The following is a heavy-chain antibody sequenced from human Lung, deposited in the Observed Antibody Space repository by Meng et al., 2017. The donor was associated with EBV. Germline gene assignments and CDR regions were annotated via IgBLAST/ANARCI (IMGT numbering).Heavy chain of an antibody. Sequence: VVAGAEVKRPGSLVQVSWQASVGIFSRSPINWLRQAPGQGLEWMAEIHPKFATTNFAQNFQGRVTLSADESSTTVYMELTSLRSEDTAVYYCAQQLLPMGAFFQHWGQGTLVTVSS. CDR3: AQQLLPMGAFFQH. D-gene: IGHD2/OR15-2a*01. V-gene: IGHV1-69*01. J-gene: IGHJ1*01. CDR2: IHPKFATT. CDR1: VGIFSRSP.